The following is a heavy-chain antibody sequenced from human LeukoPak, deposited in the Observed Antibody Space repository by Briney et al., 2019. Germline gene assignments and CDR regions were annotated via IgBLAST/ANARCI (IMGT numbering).Heavy chain of an antibody. J-gene: IGHJ5*02. Sequence: KPSETLSLTCTVSGGSISSSSYYWGWIRQPPGKGLEWIGSIYYSGSTYYNPSLKSRVTISVDTSKNQFSRKLSSVTAADTAVYYCARGLGDPWQQLVLNWFDPWGQGTLVTVSS. CDR3: ARGLGDPWQQLVLNWFDP. CDR2: IYYSGST. D-gene: IGHD6-13*01. CDR1: GGSISSSSYY. V-gene: IGHV4-39*07.